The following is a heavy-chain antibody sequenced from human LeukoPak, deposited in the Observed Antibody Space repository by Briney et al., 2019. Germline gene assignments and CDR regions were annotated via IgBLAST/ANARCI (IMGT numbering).Heavy chain of an antibody. V-gene: IGHV3-64*01. CDR3: ARVSRILYYMDV. CDR1: GFTFSSYA. D-gene: IGHD3-3*01. Sequence: GGSLRLSCAVSGFTFSSYAMHWVRQAPGKGLEYVSAISSNGGSTYYANSVEGRFTISRDNSKNTLYLQMGGLRAEDMAVYYCARVSRILYYMDVWGKGTTVTVSS. CDR2: ISSNGGST. J-gene: IGHJ6*03.